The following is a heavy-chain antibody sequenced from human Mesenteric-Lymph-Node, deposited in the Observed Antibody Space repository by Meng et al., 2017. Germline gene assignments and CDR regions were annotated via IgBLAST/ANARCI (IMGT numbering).Heavy chain of an antibody. CDR3: ARKAVAVGTFDY. CDR2: TYYRSKWSS. Sequence: LQQSAPGPGNPSPTLSPTFAISGDSVSRNSAAWNWIRQSPSRGLEWLGRTYYRSKWSSDYAVSVRSRITINADTSKNQFSLQLNSVTPEDTAVYYCARKAVAVGTFDYWGQGTLVTVSS. CDR1: GDSVSRNSAA. D-gene: IGHD6-19*01. V-gene: IGHV6-1*01. J-gene: IGHJ4*02.